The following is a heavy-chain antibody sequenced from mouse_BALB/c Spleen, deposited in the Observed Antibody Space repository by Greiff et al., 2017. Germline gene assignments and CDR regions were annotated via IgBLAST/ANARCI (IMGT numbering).Heavy chain of an antibody. CDR3: ARDVAPDY. CDR2: ISYYGSN. CDR1: GYSLTSGYY. Sequence: DVKLAESGPGLAKPSQSLSLTFSVTGYSLTSGYYWNWIRQFPGNKLEWMGYISYYGSNNYNPSLKNRISITRDTSKHQFFLKLNSVTTEDTATYYCARDVAPDYWGQGTTLTVSS. J-gene: IGHJ2*01. V-gene: IGHV3-6*02.